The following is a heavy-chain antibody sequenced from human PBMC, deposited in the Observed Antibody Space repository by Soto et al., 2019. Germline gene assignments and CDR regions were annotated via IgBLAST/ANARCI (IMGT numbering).Heavy chain of an antibody. J-gene: IGHJ3*02. V-gene: IGHV3-74*01. CDR3: ARRRTLLVGFSNHGHGFEI. Sequence: EVQLVESGGGLVQPGGSLRLSCAASGFAFSGYWMHWVRQAPGKGLVWVSRINSDGSSTNYADSVKGRITIFRDNAKNTLYLDMKRLRAEDPALYYCARRRTLLVGFSNHGHGFEIWGQGTMVTVSS. D-gene: IGHD2-15*01. CDR1: GFAFSGYW. CDR2: INSDGSST.